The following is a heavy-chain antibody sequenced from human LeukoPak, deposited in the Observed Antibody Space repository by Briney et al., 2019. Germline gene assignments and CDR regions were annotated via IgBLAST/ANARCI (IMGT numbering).Heavy chain of an antibody. CDR1: GFTFSNYW. V-gene: IGHV3-7*01. J-gene: IGHJ5*02. D-gene: IGHD3-10*01. CDR3: AKGGVWFGNSNP. CDR2: INQGGHEK. Sequence: GGSLRLSCAASGFTFSNYWMSWVRQAPGKGLEWVANINQGGHEKYYVDSVKGRFTISRDNAKNSLYLQMNSLRADDTAVYYCAKGGVWFGNSNPWGQGTLVTVSS.